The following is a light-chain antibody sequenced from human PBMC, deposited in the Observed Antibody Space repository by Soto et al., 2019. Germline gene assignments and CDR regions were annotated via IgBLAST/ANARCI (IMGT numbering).Light chain of an antibody. V-gene: IGLV2-14*01. CDR2: KVT. CDR1: SSDVGGSAY. CDR3: TSSTTGSRSV. J-gene: IGLJ1*01. Sequence: QSALTQPASVSGSPGQSITISCTGTSSDVGGSAYVSWYQQFPGTVPSLLIYKVTNRPAVVSYRFAGSTSGNTAPPTISVHHDEEEADYFCTSSTTGSRSVFGTGTKVTVL.